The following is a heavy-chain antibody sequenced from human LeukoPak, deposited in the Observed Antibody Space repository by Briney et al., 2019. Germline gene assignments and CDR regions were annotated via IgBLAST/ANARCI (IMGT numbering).Heavy chain of an antibody. V-gene: IGHV3-30*02. D-gene: IGHD3-10*01. J-gene: IGHJ6*03. CDR3: VRWYGGSGLENYYYYMDV. CDR1: GFTFSSYG. Sequence: GESLRLSCAASGFTFSSYGMYWVRQAPGKGLEWVAFIRYDGSNKYYADSVKGRFTVSRDNSKNTLYLQMKSLRAEDTAVYYCVRWYGGSGLENYYYYMDVWGKGTTVTISS. CDR2: IRYDGSNK.